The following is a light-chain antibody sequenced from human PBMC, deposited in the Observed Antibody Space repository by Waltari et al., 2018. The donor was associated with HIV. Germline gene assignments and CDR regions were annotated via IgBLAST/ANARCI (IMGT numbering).Light chain of an antibody. CDR1: NSDTGSYDL. V-gene: IGLV2-14*01. J-gene: IGLJ3*02. CDR3: CSYTSAATWV. CDR2: EVS. Sequence: QSALTQPASVSGSRGQSITISCTGHNSDTGSYDLVSWYQQHPGDAPQLIIYEVSYRPSGVSDRFSGSKSINAASLTISGLQADDEADYYCCSYTSAATWVFGGGTKVTVL.